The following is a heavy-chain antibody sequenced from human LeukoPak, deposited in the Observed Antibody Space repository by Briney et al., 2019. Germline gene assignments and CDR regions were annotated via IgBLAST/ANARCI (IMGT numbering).Heavy chain of an antibody. D-gene: IGHD3-10*01. CDR2: IDTTTGNP. V-gene: IGHV7-4-1*02. Sequence: ASVRVSCKASGYPFSAHFLNWVRQAPGQGLEWMGNIDTTTGNPRYAQDFTGRFVFSLDTSVSTAYLQITSLKADDTAAYYCVRGTPTPGIDYWGQGTQVTVSS. CDR1: GYPFSAHF. CDR3: VRGTPTPGIDY. J-gene: IGHJ4*02.